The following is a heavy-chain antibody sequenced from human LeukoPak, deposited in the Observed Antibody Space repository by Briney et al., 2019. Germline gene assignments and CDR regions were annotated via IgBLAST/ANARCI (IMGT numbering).Heavy chain of an antibody. J-gene: IGHJ4*02. Sequence: GGSLRLSCAASGFTFSSYGMHWVRQAPGKGLEWVAVISYDGSNKYYADSVKGRFTISRDNPKNTLYLQMNSLRAEDTAVYYCAKASLIVVVVAAGEGFDYWGQGTLVTVSS. CDR1: GFTFSSYG. D-gene: IGHD2-15*01. CDR3: AKASLIVVVVAAGEGFDY. CDR2: ISYDGSNK. V-gene: IGHV3-30*18.